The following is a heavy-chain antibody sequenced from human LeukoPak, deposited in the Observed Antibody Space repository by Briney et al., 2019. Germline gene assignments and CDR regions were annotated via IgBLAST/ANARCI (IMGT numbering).Heavy chain of an antibody. CDR3: ARPFGGGFGKYYFDY. CDR2: ISTISTYI. CDR1: GFSFSSYS. D-gene: IGHD3-10*01. V-gene: IGHV3-21*01. J-gene: IGHJ4*02. Sequence: PGGSLRLSCAASGFSFSSYSMEWVRQAPGKGLEWVSSISTISTYIYYADSVKGRFTISRDNAKNSLYLQMNSLRAEDTAVYYCARPFGGGFGKYYFDYWGQGTLVTVSS.